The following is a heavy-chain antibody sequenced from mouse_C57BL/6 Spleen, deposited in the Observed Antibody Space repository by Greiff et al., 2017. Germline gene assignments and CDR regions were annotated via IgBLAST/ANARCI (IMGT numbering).Heavy chain of an antibody. CDR1: GFTFSSYT. D-gene: IGHD2-2*01. Sequence: EVQRVESGGGLVKPGGSLKLSCAASGFTFSSYTMSWVRQTPEKRLEWVATIGGGGGNTYYPDSVKGRFTISRDKAKNTLYLQMSSLRSEDTALYYCAGYTAWFAYWGQGTLVTVSA. CDR2: IGGGGGNT. J-gene: IGHJ3*01. CDR3: AGYTAWFAY. V-gene: IGHV5-9*01.